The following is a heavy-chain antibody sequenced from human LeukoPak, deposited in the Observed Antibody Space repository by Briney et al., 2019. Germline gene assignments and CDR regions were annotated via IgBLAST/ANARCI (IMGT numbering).Heavy chain of an antibody. CDR2: IYSSGNT. V-gene: IGHV3-53*01. J-gene: IGHJ4*02. CDR1: GFTVSNNY. Sequence: GGSLRLSCAASGFTVSNNYMSWARQAPGEGLEWVSVIYSSGNTYYADSVKGRFTISRGNSKNTLYLQMNSLRAEDTAVYYCARDGLDRGSREYYFDFWGQGTLVTVSS. D-gene: IGHD3/OR15-3a*01. CDR3: ARDGLDRGSREYYFDF.